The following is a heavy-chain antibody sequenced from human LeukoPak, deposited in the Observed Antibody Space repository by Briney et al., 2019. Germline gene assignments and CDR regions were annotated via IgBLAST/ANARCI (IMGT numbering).Heavy chain of an antibody. CDR1: GGSFSGYY. V-gene: IGHV4-34*01. CDR3: ARGGLTMRTFDY. D-gene: IGHD4/OR15-4a*01. CDR2: INHSGST. Sequence: SETLSLTCAVYGGSFSGYYWSWISQPPGKGLEWIGEINHSGSTNYNLSLKSRVTISVDTSKNQFSLKLSSVTAADTAVYYCARGGLTMRTFDYWGQGTLVTVAS. J-gene: IGHJ4*02.